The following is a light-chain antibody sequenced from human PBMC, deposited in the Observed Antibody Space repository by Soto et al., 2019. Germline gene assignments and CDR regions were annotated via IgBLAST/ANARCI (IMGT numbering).Light chain of an antibody. CDR2: GAS. CDR3: QQYNNWPPWT. CDR1: QSVSSN. J-gene: IGKJ1*01. V-gene: IGKV3-15*01. Sequence: IVMAKSPATLSVSPVERATLSCVASQSVSSNLVWYQQKPGQAPRLLIYGASTRATGIPARFSGSGSGTEFTLTISSLQSEDFAVYYCQQYNNWPPWTFGQGTKVDI.